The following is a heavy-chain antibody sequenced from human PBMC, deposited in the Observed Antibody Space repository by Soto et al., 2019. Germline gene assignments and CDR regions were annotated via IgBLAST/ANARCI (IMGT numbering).Heavy chain of an antibody. CDR2: INPSGGST. J-gene: IGHJ4*02. CDR3: ARAGVVPAAMRCSGGSCYSYY. V-gene: IGHV1-46*03. Sequence: ASVKVSCKASGYTFTSYYMHWVRQAPGQGLEWMGIINPSGGSTSYAQKFQGRVTMTRDTSTSTVYMELSSLRSEDTAVYYCARAGVVPAAMRCSGGSCYSYYWGQGTLVTVSS. D-gene: IGHD2-15*01. CDR1: GYTFTSYY.